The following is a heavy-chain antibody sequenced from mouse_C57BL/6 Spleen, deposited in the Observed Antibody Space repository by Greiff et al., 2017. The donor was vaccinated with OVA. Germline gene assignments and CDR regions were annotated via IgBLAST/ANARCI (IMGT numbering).Heavy chain of an antibody. V-gene: IGHV8-8*01. CDR3: ARIYYYGSSYFNYFDY. J-gene: IGHJ2*01. D-gene: IGHD1-1*01. Sequence: QVTLKVSGPGILQPSQTLSLTCSFSGFSLSTFGMGVGWIRQPSGKGLEWLAHIWWDDDKYYNPALKSRLTISKDTSKNQVFLKIANVDTADTATYYCARIYYYGSSYFNYFDYWGQGTTLTVSS. CDR1: GFSLSTFGMG. CDR2: IWWDDDK.